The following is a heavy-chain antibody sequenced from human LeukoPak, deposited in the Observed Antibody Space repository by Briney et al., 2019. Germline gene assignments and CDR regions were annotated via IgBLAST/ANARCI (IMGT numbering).Heavy chain of an antibody. CDR2: ISSSGSTI. CDR1: GFTFSSYS. CDR3: ARDRIGYCTNGVCYGSYYFDY. Sequence: GGSLRLSCAASGFTFSSYSMNWVRQAPGKGLEWASYISSSGSTIYYADSVKGRFTISRDNAKNSLYLQMNSLRAEDTAVYYCARDRIGYCTNGVCYGSYYFDYWGQGTLVTVSS. D-gene: IGHD2-8*01. J-gene: IGHJ4*02. V-gene: IGHV3-48*04.